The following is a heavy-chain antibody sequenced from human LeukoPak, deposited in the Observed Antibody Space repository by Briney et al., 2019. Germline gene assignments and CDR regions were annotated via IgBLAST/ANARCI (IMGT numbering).Heavy chain of an antibody. CDR2: IYPGDSDT. CDR3: ARHGSYSRSWYPDY. D-gene: IGHD6-13*01. J-gene: IGHJ4*02. CDR1: GYSFTSYW. V-gene: IGHV5-51*01. Sequence: GEALKISCKAAGYSFTSYWIGWVRQMPGKGLEWMGIIYPGDSDTRYSPSFQDHVTTSADNVISTAYLQWSSLKASDTAMYYCARHGSYSRSWYPDYWGQGTLVTVSS.